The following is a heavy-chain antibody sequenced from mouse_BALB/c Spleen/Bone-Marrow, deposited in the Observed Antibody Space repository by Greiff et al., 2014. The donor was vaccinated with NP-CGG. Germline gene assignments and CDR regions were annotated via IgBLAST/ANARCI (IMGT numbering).Heavy chain of an antibody. J-gene: IGHJ3*01. CDR2: IYPGNVNT. Sequence: VQLQQSGPELVKPGPSVRISCKASGYTFTSYYIHWVKQRPGQGLEWIGWIYPGNVNTNYNEKFKGKATLTADKSSSTAYMQLSSLTSEDSAVYFCARGEYDGAWFAYWGQGTLVTISA. D-gene: IGHD2-14*01. V-gene: IGHV1S56*01. CDR3: ARGEYDGAWFAY. CDR1: GYTFTSYY.